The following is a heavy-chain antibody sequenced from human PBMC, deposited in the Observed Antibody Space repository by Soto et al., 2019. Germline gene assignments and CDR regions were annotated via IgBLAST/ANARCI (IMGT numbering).Heavy chain of an antibody. J-gene: IGHJ4*02. CDR3: AKGSAFECKGAICYPFDH. V-gene: IGHV3-23*01. CDR1: GFTFSNYA. Sequence: VGSLRLSCTASGFTFSNYAINWVRLAPGKRLEWVSSVIGSGVNVFYADSVRGRFTISRDNSKNTVYLEMNSLRADDTAEYFCAKGSAFECKGAICYPFDHWGRGTLVTVSS. D-gene: IGHD3-10*01. CDR2: VIGSGVNV.